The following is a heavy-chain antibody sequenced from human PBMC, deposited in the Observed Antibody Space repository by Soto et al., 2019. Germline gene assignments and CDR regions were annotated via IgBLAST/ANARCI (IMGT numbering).Heavy chain of an antibody. V-gene: IGHV5-51*01. CDR3: ARHEGYYGSPAAGLFDY. CDR2: IYPGDSDT. CDR1: GYNFPRSS. D-gene: IGHD3-10*01. Sequence: GESLKISGKGSGYNFPRSSIGWVRQMPGKGLEWMGIIYPGDSDTRYSPSFQGQVTISADKSISTAYLQWSSLKASDTAMYYCARHEGYYGSPAAGLFDYWGQGTLVTVSS. J-gene: IGHJ4*02.